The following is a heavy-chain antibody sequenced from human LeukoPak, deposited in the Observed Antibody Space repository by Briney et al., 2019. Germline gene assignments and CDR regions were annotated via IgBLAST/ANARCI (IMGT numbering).Heavy chain of an antibody. Sequence: ASVKVSCKASGYTFNSHYLHWVRQAPGQALEWMGIINPSAGATTYAQKFQGRVTMTRDTSTSTVYMELSSLRSEDTADYYCARGRIMAVAGTEWFDPWGQGTLGTVSS. D-gene: IGHD6-19*01. V-gene: IGHV1-46*02. CDR1: GYTFNSHY. J-gene: IGHJ5*02. CDR2: INPSAGAT. CDR3: ARGRIMAVAGTEWFDP.